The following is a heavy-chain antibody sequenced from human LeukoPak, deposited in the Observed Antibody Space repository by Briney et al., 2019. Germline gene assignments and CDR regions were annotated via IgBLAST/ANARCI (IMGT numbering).Heavy chain of an antibody. CDR3: ARDRGYCGGDCYSTDAFDI. CDR1: GFAFGGFA. V-gene: IGHV3-66*01. CDR2: IYSGGST. D-gene: IGHD2-21*02. J-gene: IGHJ3*02. Sequence: GGSLRLSCAGSGFAFGGFAMTWVRQAPGKGLEWVSVIYSGGSTYYADSVKGRFTISRDNSKNTLYLQMNSLRAEDTAVYYCARDRGYCGGDCYSTDAFDIWGQGTMVTVSS.